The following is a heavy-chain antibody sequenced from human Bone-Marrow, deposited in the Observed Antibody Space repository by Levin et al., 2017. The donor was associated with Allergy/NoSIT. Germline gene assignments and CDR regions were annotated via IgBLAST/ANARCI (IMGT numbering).Heavy chain of an antibody. J-gene: IGHJ4*02. CDR3: ARGRTMFGAVAPFDS. CDR1: GDSFNDHY. D-gene: IGHD3-3*01. Sequence: SQTLSLTCAVSGDSFNDHYWSWIRPPPGKGLEWIGEINHTGSTKYNPSLKSRVTISMDTSKNLFSLRLISVTAADTALYFCARGRTMFGAVAPFDSWGQGTLVTVSS. CDR2: INHTGST. V-gene: IGHV4-34*01.